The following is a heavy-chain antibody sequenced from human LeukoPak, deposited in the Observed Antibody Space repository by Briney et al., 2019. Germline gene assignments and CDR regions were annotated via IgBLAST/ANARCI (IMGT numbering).Heavy chain of an antibody. J-gene: IGHJ3*01. Sequence: PGGSLRLSCAASGFTFSDYYMSWIRQAPGKGLEWVSYISSSGSTIYYADSVKGRFTISRDNAKNSLYLQMNSLRAEDTAVYYCARTHYYDSNCYFGVWGQGTMVTVSS. CDR3: ARTHYYDSNCYFGV. CDR1: GFTFSDYY. V-gene: IGHV3-11*01. D-gene: IGHD3-22*01. CDR2: ISSSGSTI.